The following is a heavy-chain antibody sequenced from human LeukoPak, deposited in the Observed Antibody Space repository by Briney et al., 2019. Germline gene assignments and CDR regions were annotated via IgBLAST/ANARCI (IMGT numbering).Heavy chain of an antibody. Sequence: ASVKVSCKASGYTFTNFHIHWVRQAPGQGLEWMGMVNPSGGSTSYAQNFQGRVTMTRDTSTTTVYMELSSLRSEDTAMYYCARGDFSSGDTWGQGTLVTVSS. V-gene: IGHV1-46*01. CDR3: ARGDFSSGDT. D-gene: IGHD3-3*01. CDR2: VNPSGGST. J-gene: IGHJ4*02. CDR1: GYTFTNFH.